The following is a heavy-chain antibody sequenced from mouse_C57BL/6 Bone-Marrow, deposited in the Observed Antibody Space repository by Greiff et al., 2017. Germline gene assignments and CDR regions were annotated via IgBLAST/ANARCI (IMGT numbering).Heavy chain of an antibody. CDR1: GFNIKDDY. Sequence: VQLQQSGAELVRPGASVKLSCTASGFNIKDDYMHWVKQRPEQGLEWIGWIDPENGDTEYASKFQGKAPITADTSSNPAYLQLSSLTSEDTAVYYCTHYGSSSYYFDYWGQGTTLTVSS. D-gene: IGHD1-1*01. V-gene: IGHV14-4*01. J-gene: IGHJ2*01. CDR3: THYGSSSYYFDY. CDR2: IDPENGDT.